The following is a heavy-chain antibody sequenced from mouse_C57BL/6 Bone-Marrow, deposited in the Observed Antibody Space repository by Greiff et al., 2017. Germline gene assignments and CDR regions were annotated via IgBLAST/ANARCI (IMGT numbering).Heavy chain of an antibody. Sequence: VQLQQPRAELVKPGASVKMSCKASGYTFTSYWITWVKQRPGQGLEWIGDIYPTSGRTNYNEKFKSKAILTVDTSSNTAYMQLSSLTSEDSAVFYCARSGPLGRSFDYWGQGTTLTVSS. J-gene: IGHJ2*01. CDR2: IYPTSGRT. CDR1: GYTFTSYW. CDR3: ARSGPLGRSFDY. D-gene: IGHD4-1*01. V-gene: IGHV1-55*01.